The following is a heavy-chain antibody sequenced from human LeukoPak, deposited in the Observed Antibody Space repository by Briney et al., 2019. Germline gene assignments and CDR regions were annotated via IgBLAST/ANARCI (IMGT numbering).Heavy chain of an antibody. J-gene: IGHJ5*02. V-gene: IGHV1-18*01. D-gene: IGHD6-19*01. CDR3: ARDIAVAGTRWFDP. CDR2: ISAYNGNT. CDR1: GYTFTRYG. Sequence: WASVKVSCKASGYTFTRYGISWVRQAPGQGLVWMGWISAYNGNTNYAQKLQGRVTMTTDTSTSTAYMELRSLRSDDTAVYYCARDIAVAGTRWFDPWGQGTLVTVSS.